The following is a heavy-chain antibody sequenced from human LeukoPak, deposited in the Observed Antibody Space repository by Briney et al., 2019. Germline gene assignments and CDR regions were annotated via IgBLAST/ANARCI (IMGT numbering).Heavy chain of an antibody. Sequence: PSETLSLTCTVSGGSISSYYWSWIRQPPGKELEWIGYIYYSGSTNYNPSLKSRVTISVDTSKNQFSLKLSSVTAADTAVYYCVRGGCSSTSCPPDYWGQGTLVTVSS. J-gene: IGHJ4*02. CDR2: IYYSGST. CDR3: VRGGCSSTSCPPDY. D-gene: IGHD2-2*01. CDR1: GGSISSYY. V-gene: IGHV4-59*08.